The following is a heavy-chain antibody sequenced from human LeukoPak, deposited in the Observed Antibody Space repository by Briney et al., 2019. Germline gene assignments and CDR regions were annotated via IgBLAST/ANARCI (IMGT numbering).Heavy chain of an antibody. J-gene: IGHJ4*02. CDR3: ARESSSWYGDLYYFDY. CDR2: INSDGSST. CDR1: GFTFSSYW. V-gene: IGHV3-74*01. D-gene: IGHD6-13*01. Sequence: GGSLRLSCAASGFTFSSYWMHWVRQAPGKGLVWVSRINSDGSSTSYADPVKGRFTISRDNAKNTLYLQMNSLRAEDTAVYYCARESSSWYGDLYYFDYWGQGTLVTVSS.